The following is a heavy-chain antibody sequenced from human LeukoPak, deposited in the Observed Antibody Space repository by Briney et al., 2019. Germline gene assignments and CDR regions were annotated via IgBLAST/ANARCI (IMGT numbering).Heavy chain of an antibody. D-gene: IGHD2-21*01. J-gene: IGHJ4*02. Sequence: PGGSLRLSCAASGFTLSSYAMSWVRQAPGQGLEWVSAIIGSGGSTYYAASVTGRFTISRDNSQNTLYLQMNSLRAEEAAVYYWAEDGFRAGVEYYFDYWGQGTLVTVSS. CDR1: GFTLSSYA. CDR2: IIGSGGST. V-gene: IGHV3-23*01. CDR3: AEDGFRAGVEYYFDY.